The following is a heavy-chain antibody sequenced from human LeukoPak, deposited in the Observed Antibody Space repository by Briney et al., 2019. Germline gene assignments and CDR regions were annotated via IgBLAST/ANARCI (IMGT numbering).Heavy chain of an antibody. CDR2: ISRDSAYM. V-gene: IGHV3-21*01. J-gene: IGHJ6*04. Sequence: GGSLRLSCAASGFTFTTYDMNWVRQAPGKGLEWVSYISRDSAYMYLADSVKGRFTISRDNAKNSLYLHMDSLRGEDTAMYYCARDDASTARASGMDVWGRGTTVTVSS. CDR3: ARDDASTARASGMDV. CDR1: GFTFTTYD. D-gene: IGHD6-6*01.